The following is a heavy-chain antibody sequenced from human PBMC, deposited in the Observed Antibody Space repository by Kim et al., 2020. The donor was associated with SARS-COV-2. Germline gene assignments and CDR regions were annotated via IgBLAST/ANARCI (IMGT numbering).Heavy chain of an antibody. J-gene: IGHJ4*02. D-gene: IGHD1-26*01. CDR3: ARPTKANSAFQYRFDC. V-gene: IGHV4-39*01. Sequence: SLKSRVTISVGTSKNQLSLKLSSVTAADTAVYYCARPTKANSAFQYRFDCWGQGTLVTVSS.